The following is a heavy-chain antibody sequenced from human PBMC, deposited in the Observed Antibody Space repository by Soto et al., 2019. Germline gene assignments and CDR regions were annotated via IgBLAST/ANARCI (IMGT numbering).Heavy chain of an antibody. V-gene: IGHV3-23*01. CDR1: GFTFSSYA. CDR3: EKEFTTTVVTPRFDY. CDR2: ISGSGGST. D-gene: IGHD4-17*01. Sequence: GESLKISCAASGFTFSSYAMSWVRQAPGKGLEWVSAISGSGGSTYYADSVKGRFTISRDNSKNTLYLQMNSLRAEDTAVYYCEKEFTTTVVTPRFDYWGHVTLFTVS. J-gene: IGHJ5*01.